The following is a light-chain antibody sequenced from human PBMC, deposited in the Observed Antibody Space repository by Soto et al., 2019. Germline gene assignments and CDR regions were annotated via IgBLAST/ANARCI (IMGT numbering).Light chain of an antibody. CDR2: DAS. V-gene: IGKV3-11*01. J-gene: IGKJ3*01. CDR3: QQRTNVFT. CDR1: QNVNNY. Sequence: EVVLTQSPATLSLSPGERATLYCRASQNVNNYLAWYQQKPGQAPRLLIYDASNRATGIPARFSGGGSGADFFLTISSLEPEYFAVYYCQQRTNVFTFGPGTKVDIK.